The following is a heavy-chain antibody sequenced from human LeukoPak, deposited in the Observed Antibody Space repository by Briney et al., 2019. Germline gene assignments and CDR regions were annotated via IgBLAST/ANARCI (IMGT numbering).Heavy chain of an antibody. Sequence: SETLSLTCTVSGGSISSSSYYWGWIRQPPVKGLEWIGSIYYSGSTYYNPSLKSRVTISVDTSKNQFSLKLSSVTAADTAVYYCARAVDFWSGYFLDAYFDYWGQGTLVTVSS. CDR3: ARAVDFWSGYFLDAYFDY. CDR2: IYYSGST. CDR1: GGSISSSSYY. V-gene: IGHV4-39*01. D-gene: IGHD3-3*01. J-gene: IGHJ4*02.